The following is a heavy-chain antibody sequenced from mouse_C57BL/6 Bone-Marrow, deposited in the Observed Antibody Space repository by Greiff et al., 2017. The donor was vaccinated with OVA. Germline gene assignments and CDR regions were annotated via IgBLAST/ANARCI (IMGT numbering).Heavy chain of an antibody. CDR1: APHLPSSC. V-gene: IGHV1-42*01. J-gene: IGHJ4*01. CDR3: ARNYYGSSYAMDY. D-gene: IGHD1-1*01. Sequence: EVQLQQSGPELVKPGASVKISCKASAPHLPSSCMNWVKQSPEKSLEWIGEINPSTGGTTYNQKFKAKATLTVDKSSSTAYMQLKSLTSEDSAVYYCARNYYGSSYAMDYWGQGTSVTVSS. CDR2: INPSTGGT.